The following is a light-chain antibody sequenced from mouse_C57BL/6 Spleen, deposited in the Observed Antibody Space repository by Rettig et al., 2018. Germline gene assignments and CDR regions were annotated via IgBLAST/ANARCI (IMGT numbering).Light chain of an antibody. Sequence: TSIHWYQQRTNGSPRLLIKYASESISGIPSRFSGSGSGTDFTLSINSVESEDIADYYCQQSNSWPLTFGAGTKLELK. CDR3: QQSNSWPLT. V-gene: IGKV5-48*01. CDR2: YAS. CDR1: TS. J-gene: IGKJ5*01.